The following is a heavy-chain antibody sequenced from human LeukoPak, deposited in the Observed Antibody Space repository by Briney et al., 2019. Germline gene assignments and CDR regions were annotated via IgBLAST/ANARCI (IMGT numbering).Heavy chain of an antibody. J-gene: IGHJ5*02. CDR1: GYTFTGHY. CDR3: ARDPRIKAAGDDNWSDP. D-gene: IGHD6-13*01. V-gene: IGHV1-2*02. Sequence: ASVKVSCKASGYTFTGHYMHWVRQAPGQGLEWMGWINPDSGGTDYAQKFQGRVTMTRDTSITTAYMELSRLTSDDTAVYFCARDPRIKAAGDDNWSDPWGQGTLVSVSS. CDR2: INPDSGGT.